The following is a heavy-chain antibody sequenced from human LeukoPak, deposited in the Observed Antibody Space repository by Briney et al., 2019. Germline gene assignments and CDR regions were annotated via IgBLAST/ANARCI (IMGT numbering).Heavy chain of an antibody. J-gene: IGHJ4*02. CDR3: AKDLIAAAGDLDY. D-gene: IGHD6-13*01. V-gene: IGHV3-30*02. Sequence: GGSLRLSCAASGFTFSSYGMHWVRQAPGKGLEWVAFIRYDGSNKYYADSVKGRFTISRDNSKNTLYLQMNSLRAEDTAVYYCAKDLIAAAGDLDYWGQGTLVTVSS. CDR2: IRYDGSNK. CDR1: GFTFSSYG.